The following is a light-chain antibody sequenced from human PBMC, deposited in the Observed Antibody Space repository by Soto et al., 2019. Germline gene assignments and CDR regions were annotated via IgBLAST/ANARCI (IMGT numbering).Light chain of an antibody. CDR3: QTWGTGDV. CDR1: SGHSSYA. V-gene: IGLV4-69*01. CDR2: LNSDGSH. J-gene: IGLJ1*01. Sequence: QAVVTQSPSASASLGASVKLTCTLSSGHSSYAIAWHQQQPEKGPRYLMNLNSDGSHTKGDGIPDRFSGSSSGAERYLTISSLQSEDEADYYCQTWGTGDVFGTGTKLTVL.